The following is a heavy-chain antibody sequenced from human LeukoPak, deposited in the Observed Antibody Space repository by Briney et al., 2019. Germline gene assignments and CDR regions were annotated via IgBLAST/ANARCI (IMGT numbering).Heavy chain of an antibody. V-gene: IGHV3-33*06. CDR2: IWYDGSNK. D-gene: IGHD2-21*02. CDR1: GFTFSSYG. CDR3: AKDVLSGDWGYFDY. Sequence: GGSLRLSCAASGFTFSSYGMHWVRQAPGKGLEWVAVIWYDGSNKYYADSVKGRFTISRDNSKNTLYLQMNSLRAEDTAVYYCAKDVLSGDWGYFDYWGQGTLVTVSS. J-gene: IGHJ4*02.